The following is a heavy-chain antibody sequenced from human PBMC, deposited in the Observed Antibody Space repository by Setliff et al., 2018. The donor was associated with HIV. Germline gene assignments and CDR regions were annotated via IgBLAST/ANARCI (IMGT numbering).Heavy chain of an antibody. J-gene: IGHJ4*02. D-gene: IGHD2-15*01. CDR1: GFTFGDYY. Sequence: GGSLRLSCAASGFTFGDYYMTWIRQAPKKGLECVAYISSRGSVIQYADSVKGRFTISRDNAKNSLSLQMNNLRDEDTAVYYCAADRIVLGDYWGQGTLVTVSS. V-gene: IGHV3-11*04. CDR2: ISSRGSVI. CDR3: AADRIVLGDY.